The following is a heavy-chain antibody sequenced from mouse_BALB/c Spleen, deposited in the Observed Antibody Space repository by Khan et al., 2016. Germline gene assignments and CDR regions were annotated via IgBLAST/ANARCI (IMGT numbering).Heavy chain of an antibody. CDR2: ILPGSGST. CDR3: AYYGSRYYCDY. V-gene: IGHV1-9*01. Sequence: QVQLQQSGAELMKPGASVKISCKATGYTFSSYWIEWVKQRPGHGLEWIGEILPGSGSTNYNEKFEGKATFTADTSSNTAYMQLSSLTSEDSAVYYCAYYGSRYYCDYWGQGTTLTVSS. D-gene: IGHD1-1*01. CDR1: GYTFSSYW. J-gene: IGHJ2*01.